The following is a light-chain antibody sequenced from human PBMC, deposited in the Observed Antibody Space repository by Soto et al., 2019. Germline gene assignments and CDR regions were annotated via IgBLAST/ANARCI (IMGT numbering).Light chain of an antibody. Sequence: EIVLTQSPATLSFSPLERSTLSCRASQSVSSYLAWYQQKPGQAPRLLIYEASSRATGIPARFSGSGSGTDFTLTISSLEPEDFAVYYCQQRSNRLTFGGGTKVDIK. J-gene: IGKJ4*01. V-gene: IGKV3-11*01. CDR3: QQRSNRLT. CDR2: EAS. CDR1: QSVSSY.